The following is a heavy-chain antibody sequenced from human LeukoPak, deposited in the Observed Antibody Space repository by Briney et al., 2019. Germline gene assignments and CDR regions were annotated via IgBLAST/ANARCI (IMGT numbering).Heavy chain of an antibody. V-gene: IGHV3-23*01. Sequence: PGGSLRLSCAASGFTFSSYAMSWVRQAPGKGLEWISVIGGSGGTTHYADSVKGRFTISRDNSKNTLFLQMNSLRAEDTALYYCAKRTIYSSSWYSFDYWGQGTLVTVSS. CDR1: GFTFSSYA. CDR2: IGGSGGTT. CDR3: AKRTIYSSSWYSFDY. J-gene: IGHJ4*02. D-gene: IGHD6-13*01.